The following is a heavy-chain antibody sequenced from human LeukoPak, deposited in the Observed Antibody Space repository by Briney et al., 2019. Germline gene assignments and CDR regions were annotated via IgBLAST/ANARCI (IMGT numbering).Heavy chain of an antibody. V-gene: IGHV4-59*08. CDR1: GGSISSYY. D-gene: IGHD4-17*01. CDR2: IYYSGST. CDR3: ARRFVYGDYPHFDY. J-gene: IGHJ4*02. Sequence: SETLSLTCTVSGGSISSYYWSWIRQPPGKGLEWIGCIYYSGSTNYNPSLKSRVTISVDTSKNQFSLKLSSVTAADTAVYYCARRFVYGDYPHFDYWGQGTLVTVSS.